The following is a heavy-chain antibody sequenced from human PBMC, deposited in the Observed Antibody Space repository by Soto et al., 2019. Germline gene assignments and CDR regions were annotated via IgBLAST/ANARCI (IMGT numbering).Heavy chain of an antibody. D-gene: IGHD3-22*01. CDR1: GASISSSY. V-gene: IGHV4-59*01. CDR2: VHYSGGT. J-gene: IGHJ3*01. CDR3: ARGYYDSRGQSNTFDV. Sequence: SETLSLTCTVSGASISSSYWSWIRQSPGKGLEWIGYVHYSGGTKDDPSLNGRVSLSIDTSKNQFSLKLSSVAAADTAVYYCARGYYDSRGQSNTFDVWGQGTMVTVSS.